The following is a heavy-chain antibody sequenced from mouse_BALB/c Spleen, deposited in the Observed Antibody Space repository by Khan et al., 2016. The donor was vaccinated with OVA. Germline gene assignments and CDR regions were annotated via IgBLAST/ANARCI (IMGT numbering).Heavy chain of an antibody. CDR1: GYSITSDYA. CDR2: ISSSGST. CDR3: ARDGSRYNYAMDY. Sequence: EVQLQESGPGLVKPSQSLSLTCTVTGYSITSDYAWNWIRQFPGNKLEWMGYISSSGSTNYNPALKSPISITRDTSKNQFFLLLNSVTTEDTATYYCARDGSRYNYAMDYWGQGTSVTVSS. V-gene: IGHV3-2*02. J-gene: IGHJ4*01. D-gene: IGHD2-3*01.